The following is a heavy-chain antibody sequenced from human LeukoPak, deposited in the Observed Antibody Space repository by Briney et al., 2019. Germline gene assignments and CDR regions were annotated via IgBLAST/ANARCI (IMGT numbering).Heavy chain of an antibody. V-gene: IGHV3-30*04. CDR2: ISYDGSNK. J-gene: IGHJ4*02. Sequence: GGSLRLSCAASGFTFSSYAMHWVRQAPGKGLEWVAVISYDGSNKYYADSVKGRFTISRDNDKNTVYLQMNSLRAEDTAVYYCASVFDSWGQGFLVTVSS. CDR1: GFTFSSYA. CDR3: ASVFDS.